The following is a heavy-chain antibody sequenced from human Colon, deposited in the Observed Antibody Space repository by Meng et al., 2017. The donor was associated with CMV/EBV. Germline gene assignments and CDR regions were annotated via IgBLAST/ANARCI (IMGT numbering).Heavy chain of an antibody. CDR2: IRYDESNE. V-gene: IGHV3-30*02. J-gene: IGHJ4*02. CDR1: GFTFSSYG. D-gene: IGHD1-26*01. CDR3: AKDRSYSAFGYFDD. Sequence: GESLKISCAASGFTFSSYGMHWVRQAPGKGLEWVAFIRYDESNEKYSDSVKGRFTISRDNAKNSLDLQLNSLRLDDTGLYYCAKDRSYSAFGYFDDWGQGTLVTVSS.